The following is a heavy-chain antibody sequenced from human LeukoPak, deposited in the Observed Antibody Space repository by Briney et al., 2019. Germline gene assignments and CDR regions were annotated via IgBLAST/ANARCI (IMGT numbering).Heavy chain of an antibody. V-gene: IGHV3-48*01. CDR3: ARKVSSTSHQFDY. D-gene: IGHD2-2*01. J-gene: IGHJ4*02. CDR1: RFTFSSYS. CDR2: ISSSSSSI. Sequence: PGGSLRLSCAASRFTFSSYSMNWVRQAPGKGLEWVSYISSSSSSIYYADSVKGRFTISRDNAKNSLYLQMNSLRAEDTAVYYCARKVSSTSHQFDYWGQGTLVTVSS.